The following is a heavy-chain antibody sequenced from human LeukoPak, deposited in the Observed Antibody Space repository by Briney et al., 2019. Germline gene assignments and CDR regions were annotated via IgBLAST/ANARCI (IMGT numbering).Heavy chain of an antibody. Sequence: PGGSLRLSCAASGFTFSSYAMSWVRQAPGKGLEWVSAISGSGGSTYYADSVKGRFTISRDNSKNTLYLQMNSLRAEDTAVYYCAKGGTYYDFWSGYRQFGYWGQGTPVTVSS. CDR1: GFTFSSYA. CDR3: AKGGTYYDFWSGYRQFGY. J-gene: IGHJ4*02. V-gene: IGHV3-23*01. CDR2: ISGSGGST. D-gene: IGHD3-3*01.